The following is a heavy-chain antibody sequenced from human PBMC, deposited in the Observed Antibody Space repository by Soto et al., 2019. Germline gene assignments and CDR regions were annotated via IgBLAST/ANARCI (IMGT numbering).Heavy chain of an antibody. Sequence: SETLSLTCTVSGGSISSGGYYWSWIRQHPGKGLEWIGYIYYSGSTYYNPSLKSRVTISVDTSKNQFSLKLSSVTAADTAVYYCARSPLDYDILTGYYPHWFDPWGQGTLVTVSS. D-gene: IGHD3-9*01. CDR3: ARSPLDYDILTGYYPHWFDP. V-gene: IGHV4-31*03. CDR1: GGSISSGGYY. J-gene: IGHJ5*02. CDR2: IYYSGST.